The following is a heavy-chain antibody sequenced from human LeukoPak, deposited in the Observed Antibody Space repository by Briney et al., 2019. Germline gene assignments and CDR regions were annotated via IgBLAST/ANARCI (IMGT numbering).Heavy chain of an antibody. V-gene: IGHV4-59*01. CDR1: GGSISSYY. D-gene: IGHD1-1*01. CDR2: ISYSGST. Sequence: SETLSLTCTVSGGSISSYYWSWIRQPPGKGLEWIGYISYSGSTNFNPSLKSRVTISVDTSKNQFSLKLSSVTAADTAVYYCAREGTAGPNLSWFDPWGQGTLVTVSS. CDR3: AREGTAGPNLSWFDP. J-gene: IGHJ5*02.